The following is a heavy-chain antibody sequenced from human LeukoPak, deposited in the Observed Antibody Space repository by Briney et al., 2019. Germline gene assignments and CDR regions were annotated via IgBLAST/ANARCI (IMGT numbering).Heavy chain of an antibody. Sequence: GASVKVSCKASGYTFTGYYMHWVRQAPGQGLEWMGWINPNSGVTNYAQKFQGRVTMTRDTSISTAYMELSSLRSEDTAVYYCARDKVAAAGTFDYWGQGTLVTVSS. CDR1: GYTFTGYY. V-gene: IGHV1-2*02. CDR3: ARDKVAAAGTFDY. D-gene: IGHD6-13*01. J-gene: IGHJ4*02. CDR2: INPNSGVT.